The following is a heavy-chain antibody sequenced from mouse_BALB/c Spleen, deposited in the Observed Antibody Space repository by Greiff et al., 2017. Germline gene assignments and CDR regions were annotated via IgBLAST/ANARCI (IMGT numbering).Heavy chain of an antibody. CDR1: GFTFTDYY. Sequence: EVMLVESGGGLVQPGGSLRLSCATSGFTFTDYYMSWVRQPPGKALEWLGFIRNKANGYTTEYSASVKGRFTISRDNYHSILYLQINTLRDDNSATYCGASPIWSYRYYDVWGAGTTVTVSS. D-gene: IGHD6-5*01. J-gene: IGHJ1*01. V-gene: IGHV7-3*02. CDR2: IRNKANGYTT. CDR3: ASPIWSYRYYDV.